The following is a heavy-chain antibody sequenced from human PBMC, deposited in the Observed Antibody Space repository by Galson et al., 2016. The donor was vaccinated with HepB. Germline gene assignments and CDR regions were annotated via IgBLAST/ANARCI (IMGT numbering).Heavy chain of an antibody. CDR2: ISGSGGSK. J-gene: IGHJ4*02. CDR1: GFSFSDYA. V-gene: IGHV3-23*01. Sequence: SLRLSCAASGFSFSDYAMTWVRQAPGEGLEWVSTISGSGGSKYYANSVKGRFTISRDNSKNTLYLQMKSLRVEDTAIYYCAKDPQQWLVPGYFDYWGQGTLVTVSS. CDR3: AKDPQQWLVPGYFDY. D-gene: IGHD6-19*01.